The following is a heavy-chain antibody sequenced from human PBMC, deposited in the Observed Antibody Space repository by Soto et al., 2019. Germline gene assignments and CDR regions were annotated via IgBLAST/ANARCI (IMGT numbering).Heavy chain of an antibody. J-gene: IGHJ6*02. CDR2: ISSSSSYI. CDR3: AKGDDEDYYYYGMDV. V-gene: IGHV3-21*01. Sequence: RGSLRLSCAASGFTFSSYSMNWVRQAPGKGLEWVSSISSSSSYIYYADSVKGRFTISRDNAKNSLYLQMNSLRAEDTAVYYCAKGDDEDYYYYGMDVWGQGTTVTVSS. CDR1: GFTFSSYS. D-gene: IGHD1-1*01.